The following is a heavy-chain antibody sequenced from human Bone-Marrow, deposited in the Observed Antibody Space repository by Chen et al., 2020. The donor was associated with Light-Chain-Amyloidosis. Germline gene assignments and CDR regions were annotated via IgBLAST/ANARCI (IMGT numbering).Heavy chain of an antibody. CDR1: GAPISSSSYY. J-gene: IGHJ4*02. D-gene: IGHD1-26*01. V-gene: IGHV4-39*07. Sequence: QLQLQESGPGLVEPSETLSLTCTVSGAPISSSSYYWGWIRQSPGKGLEWIGGIFYGDITYYSPSLKSRVTITADTAKNQFSLNLTTVTAADTATYYCARGAVGGTTGVWGQGTLVTVSS. CDR2: IFYGDIT. CDR3: ARGAVGGTTGV.